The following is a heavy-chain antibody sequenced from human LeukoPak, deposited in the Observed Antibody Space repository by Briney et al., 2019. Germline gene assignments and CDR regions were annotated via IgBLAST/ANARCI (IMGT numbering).Heavy chain of an antibody. CDR3: ARKRGYSGYDQYYYYYGMDV. CDR2: IKQDGSEK. D-gene: IGHD5-12*01. J-gene: IGHJ6*02. CDR1: GFTFSSYW. Sequence: GGSLRLSCAASGFTFSSYWMSWVRQAPGKGLEWVANIKQDGSEKYYVDSVKGRFTISRDNAKNSLYLQMNSLRAEDTAVYYCARKRGYSGYDQYYYYYGMDVWGQGTTVTVSS. V-gene: IGHV3-7*01.